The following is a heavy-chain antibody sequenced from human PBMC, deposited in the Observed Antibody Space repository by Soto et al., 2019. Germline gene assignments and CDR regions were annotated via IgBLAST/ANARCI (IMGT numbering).Heavy chain of an antibody. CDR2: INRDGSST. Sequence: PGGSLRLSCAASGFTFSSYWMHWVRQAPGKGLVWVSRINRDGSSTNYADSVKGRFTISRDNAKNTLYLQMNSLRAEDTAVYYCARGCSNGSCLGSVWAQGALVTVSS. CDR1: GFTFSSYW. CDR3: ARGCSNGSCLGSV. J-gene: IGHJ4*02. D-gene: IGHD2-8*01. V-gene: IGHV3-74*01.